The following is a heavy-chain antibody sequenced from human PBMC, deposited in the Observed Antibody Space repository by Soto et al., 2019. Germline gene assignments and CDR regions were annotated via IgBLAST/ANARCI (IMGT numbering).Heavy chain of an antibody. D-gene: IGHD5-12*01. J-gene: IGHJ4*02. CDR1: RFMFRSYA. V-gene: IGHV3-23*01. CDR2: INPSGGST. Sequence: EVQLLESGGGLVQPGGSLRLSCAASRFMFRSYAMSWVRQAPGKGLEWVSGINPSGGSTFYADSVKGRFTISRDNSKNTLYLQMNSLRVEDTAKYYCVKEWTPRRVFDFWGQGTPVTVSS. CDR3: VKEWTPRRVFDF.